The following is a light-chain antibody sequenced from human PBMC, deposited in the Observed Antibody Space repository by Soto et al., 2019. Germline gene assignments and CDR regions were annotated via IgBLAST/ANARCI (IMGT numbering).Light chain of an antibody. Sequence: QSVLTQPASVSGSLGQSITISCTGTTSDLSHSFVSWYQQHPGEAPRLLIYEDTKRPSGVSDRFSGSKPGNTASLTVSGLQADDEADYFCCSYAGSRTSVLFGGGTKLTVL. CDR3: CSYAGSRTSVL. J-gene: IGLJ2*01. V-gene: IGLV2-23*01. CDR1: TSDLSHSF. CDR2: EDT.